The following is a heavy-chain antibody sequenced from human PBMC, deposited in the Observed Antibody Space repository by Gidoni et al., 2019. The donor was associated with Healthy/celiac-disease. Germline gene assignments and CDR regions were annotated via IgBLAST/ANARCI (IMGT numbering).Heavy chain of an antibody. Sequence: EVQLVESGGGLVQPGGSLRIPCAACGLTFGSYGMHWVGQAPGKGGEVVLYIMSSSRTIYYADSVKGRFTISRDNDKNSLYLQMNSLRDEDTAVYYCARENYYDSSGYGIYYYYYYGMDVWGQGTTVTVSS. D-gene: IGHD3-22*01. CDR1: GLTFGSYG. V-gene: IGHV3-48*02. CDR3: ARENYYDSSGYGIYYYYYYGMDV. J-gene: IGHJ6*02. CDR2: IMSSSRTI.